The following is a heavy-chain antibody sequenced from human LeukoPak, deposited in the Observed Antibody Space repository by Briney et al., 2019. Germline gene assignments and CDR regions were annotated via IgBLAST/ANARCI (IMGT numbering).Heavy chain of an antibody. Sequence: ASVKVSCKASGYTFTSYYMHWVRQAPGQGLEWMGIINPSGGSTSYAQKFQDRVTMTRDMSTSTVYMELSSLRSEDTAVYYCARESSFSASSDWGQGTLVTVSS. CDR3: ARESSFSASSD. CDR2: INPSGGST. CDR1: GYTFTSYY. J-gene: IGHJ4*02. D-gene: IGHD3-10*01. V-gene: IGHV1-46*01.